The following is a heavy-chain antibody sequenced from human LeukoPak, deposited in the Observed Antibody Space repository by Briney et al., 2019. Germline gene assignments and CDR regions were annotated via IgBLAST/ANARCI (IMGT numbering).Heavy chain of an antibody. J-gene: IGHJ3*02. Sequence: SGPALVKPTPTLTLTCTFSGFSLSTSGMCVSWIRQPPGKALEWLARIDWDDDKYYSTSLKTRLTISKDTSKNQVVLTMTNMDPVDTATYYCARIRDTIFGVVISRGAFDIWGQGTMVTVSS. D-gene: IGHD3-3*01. CDR2: IDWDDDK. V-gene: IGHV2-70*11. CDR1: GFSLSTSGMC. CDR3: ARIRDTIFGVVISRGAFDI.